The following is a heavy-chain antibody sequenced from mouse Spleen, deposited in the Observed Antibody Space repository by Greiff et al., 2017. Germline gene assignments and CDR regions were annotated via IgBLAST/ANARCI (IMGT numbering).Heavy chain of an antibody. J-gene: IGHJ4*01. CDR1: GFNIKDYY. CDR2: IDPENGDT. CDR3: NAYGNYVGYYYAMDY. D-gene: IGHD2-1*01. V-gene: IGHV14-4*02. Sequence: EVQLQQSGAELVRSGASVKLSCTASGFNIKDYYMHWVKQRPEQGLEWIGWIDPENGDTEYAPKFQGKATMTADTSSNTAYLQLSSLTSEDTAVYYCNAYGNYVGYYYAMDYWGQGTSVTVSS.